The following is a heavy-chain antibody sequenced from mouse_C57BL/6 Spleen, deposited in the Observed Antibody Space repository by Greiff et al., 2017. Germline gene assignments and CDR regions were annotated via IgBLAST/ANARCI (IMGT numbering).Heavy chain of an antibody. CDR3: ARMGTDGEWFAY. CDR1: GYTFTSYW. CDR2: IDPSDSYT. D-gene: IGHD2-13*01. V-gene: IGHV1-50*01. Sequence: QVQLQQPGAELVKPGASVKLSCKASGYTFTSYWMQWVKQRPGQGLEWIGEIDPSDSYTNYNQKFKGKATLTVDTSSSTAYMQLSSLTSEDSAVYYYARMGTDGEWFAYWGQGTLVTVSA. J-gene: IGHJ3*01.